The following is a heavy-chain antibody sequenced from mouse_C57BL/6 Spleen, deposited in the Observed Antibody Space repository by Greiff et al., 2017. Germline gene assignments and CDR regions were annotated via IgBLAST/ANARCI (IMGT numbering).Heavy chain of an antibody. V-gene: IGHV5-9-1*02. D-gene: IGHD2-1*01. CDR3: TRDRGGNYDYAMDY. J-gene: IGHJ4*01. CDR2: ISSGGDYI. CDR1: GFTFSSYA. Sequence: EVQLVESGEGLVKPGGSLKLSCAASGFTFSSYAMSWVRQTPEKRLEWVAYISSGGDYIYYADTVKGRFTISRDNARNTLYLQMSSLKSEDTAMYYCTRDRGGNYDYAMDYWGQGTSVTVSS.